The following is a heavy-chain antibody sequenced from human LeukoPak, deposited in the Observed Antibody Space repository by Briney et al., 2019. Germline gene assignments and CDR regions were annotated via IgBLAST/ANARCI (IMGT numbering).Heavy chain of an antibody. V-gene: IGHV3-48*03. CDR2: ISSSGTTI. CDR1: GFTFSSFE. CDR3: ARPSVRGVIYGMDV. D-gene: IGHD3-10*01. J-gene: IGHJ4*02. Sequence: GGSLRLSCAASGFTFSSFEMNWVRQAPGQGLEWVSYISSSGTTIYYADSVKGRFTISRDNAKNSVYLQMNSLRAEDTAVYYCARPSVRGVIYGMDVWGQGTLVTVSS.